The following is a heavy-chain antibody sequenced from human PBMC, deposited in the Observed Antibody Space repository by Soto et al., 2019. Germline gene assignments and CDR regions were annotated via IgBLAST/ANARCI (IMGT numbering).Heavy chain of an antibody. D-gene: IGHD6-13*01. J-gene: IGHJ4*02. Sequence: PSQTLSLTCAISGDSVSSNSDPWNWIRQSPSRGLEWLGRTYYRSKWYNDYAPSVKSRITINPDTSKNQFSLQLNSVTPEDTAVYYCARSSGNAFDYWGQGALVTVSS. CDR1: GDSVSSNSDP. V-gene: IGHV6-1*01. CDR3: ARSSGNAFDY. CDR2: TYYRSKWYN.